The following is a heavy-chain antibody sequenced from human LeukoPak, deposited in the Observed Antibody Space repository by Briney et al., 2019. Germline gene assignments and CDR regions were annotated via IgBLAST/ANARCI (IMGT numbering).Heavy chain of an antibody. V-gene: IGHV3-21*01. Sequence: GGSLRLSCAASGFTFSSYSMNWVRQAPGKGLEWVSSISSSSSYIYYADSVKGRFTISRDNAKNSLYLQMNSLRAEDTAVYYCARVLSSGYRPHGAFDIWGQGTMVTVSS. CDR1: GFTFSSYS. CDR3: ARVLSSGYRPHGAFDI. D-gene: IGHD6-13*01. CDR2: ISSSSSYI. J-gene: IGHJ3*02.